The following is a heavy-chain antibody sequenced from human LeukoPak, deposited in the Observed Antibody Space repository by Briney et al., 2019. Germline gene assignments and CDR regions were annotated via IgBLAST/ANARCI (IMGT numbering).Heavy chain of an antibody. CDR1: GFTVSSNY. CDR3: ARVRLSGSSWYVDWFDP. CDR2: IYSGGST. Sequence: GGSLRLSCAASGFTVSSNYMSWVRQAPGKELEWVSVIYSGGSTYYADSVKGRFTISRDNSKNTLYLQMNSLRAEDTAVYYCARVRLSGSSWYVDWFDPWGQGTLVTVSS. V-gene: IGHV3-66*01. J-gene: IGHJ5*02. D-gene: IGHD6-13*01.